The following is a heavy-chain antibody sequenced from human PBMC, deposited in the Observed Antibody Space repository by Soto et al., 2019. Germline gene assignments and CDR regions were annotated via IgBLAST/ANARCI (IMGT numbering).Heavy chain of an antibody. CDR2: ISGTGGSR. J-gene: IGHJ4*02. CDR3: AKDSLYSNYTNCLDY. Sequence: EVQLLESGGGLVQPGGSLRLSCAASGFTFSSYAMSWVRQAPGQGLEWVSSISGTGGSRYYADSVKGRFTISRDKTKNTLYLQKDTARAEDAAVYYCAKDSLYSNYTNCLDYGGQGPLITVPS. D-gene: IGHD4-4*01. CDR1: GFTFSSYA. V-gene: IGHV3-23*01.